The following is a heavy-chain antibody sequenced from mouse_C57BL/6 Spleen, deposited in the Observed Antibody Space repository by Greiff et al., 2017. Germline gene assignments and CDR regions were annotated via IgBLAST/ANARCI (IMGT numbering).Heavy chain of an antibody. CDR3: ARCYDGYYFDY. D-gene: IGHD2-3*01. J-gene: IGHJ2*01. CDR1: AYTSTDSY. V-gene: IGHV1-26*01. CDR2: INPNNGGT. Sequence: EVQLQQSGPELVKLGASVKISCKAFAYTSTDSYMNWVKQSHGKSLEWTGDINPNNGGTSYNQKFKGKATLTVDKSSSPAYMELRSLTSEDSAVYYCARCYDGYYFDYWGQGTTRTVSS.